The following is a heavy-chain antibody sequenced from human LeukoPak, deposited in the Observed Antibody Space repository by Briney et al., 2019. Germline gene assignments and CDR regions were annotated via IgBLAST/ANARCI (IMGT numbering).Heavy chain of an antibody. Sequence: SGGSLRLSCAASGVTFTNSGMHWVRQAPGRGLEWVAFIQFHGSDIFYADSVEGRFTISRDNSKNTLYLQMNSLRAEDTAVYYCARVSIAAAGCDWGQGTLVTVSS. D-gene: IGHD6-13*01. V-gene: IGHV3-30*02. CDR2: IQFHGSDI. J-gene: IGHJ4*02. CDR1: GVTFTNSG. CDR3: ARVSIAAAGCD.